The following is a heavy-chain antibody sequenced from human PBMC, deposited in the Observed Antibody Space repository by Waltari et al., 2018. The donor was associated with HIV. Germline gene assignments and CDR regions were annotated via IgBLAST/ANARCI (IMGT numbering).Heavy chain of an antibody. J-gene: IGHJ4*02. V-gene: IGHV4-39*07. D-gene: IGHD3-22*01. Sequence: QLQLQESGPGLVKPSETLSLTCTVSGGSISSSSYYWGWIRQPPGTGLEWIGSISYSGSTYYNPSLKSRVTISVDTSKNPFSLKLSSVTAADTAVYYCARVPYYYDSSGYTVWGQGTLGTVSA. CDR3: ARVPYYYDSSGYTV. CDR1: GGSISSSSYY. CDR2: ISYSGST.